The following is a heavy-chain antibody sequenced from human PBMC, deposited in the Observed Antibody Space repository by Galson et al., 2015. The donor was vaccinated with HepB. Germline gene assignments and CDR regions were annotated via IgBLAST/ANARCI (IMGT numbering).Heavy chain of an antibody. J-gene: IGHJ4*02. V-gene: IGHV3-49*03. CDR2: IRSKAYGGTT. CDR1: GFTFSSYW. CDR3: AANFVGAFDY. D-gene: IGHD3-9*01. Sequence: SLRLSCAASGFTFSSYWMSWFRQAPGKGLEWVGFIRSKAYGGTTEYAASVKGRFTISRDDSKSIAYLQMNSLKTEDTAVYYCAANFVGAFDYWGQGTLVTVSS.